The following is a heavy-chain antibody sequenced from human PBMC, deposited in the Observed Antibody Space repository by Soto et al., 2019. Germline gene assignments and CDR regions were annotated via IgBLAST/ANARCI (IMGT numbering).Heavy chain of an antibody. CDR2: IYYSGST. CDR3: AGYYDFWSGYHHDAFDI. CDR1: GGSISSGDYY. V-gene: IGHV4-30-4*01. D-gene: IGHD3-3*01. J-gene: IGHJ3*02. Sequence: SETLSLTCTVSGGSISSGDYYWSWIRQPPGKGLEWIGYIYYSGSTYYNPSLKSRVTISVDTSKNQFSLKLSSVTAADTAVYYCAGYYDFWSGYHHDAFDIWGQGTMVTVS.